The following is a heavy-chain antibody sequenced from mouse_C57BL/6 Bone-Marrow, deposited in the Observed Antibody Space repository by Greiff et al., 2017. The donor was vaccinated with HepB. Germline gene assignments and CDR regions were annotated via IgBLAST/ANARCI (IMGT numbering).Heavy chain of an antibody. V-gene: IGHV1-69*01. CDR3: ARGSYYYGSSSWFAY. CDR2: IDPSDSYT. J-gene: IGHJ3*01. D-gene: IGHD1-1*01. CDR1: GYTFTSYW. Sequence: VQLQQPGAELVMPGASVKLSCKASGYTFTSYWMHWVKQRPGQGLEWIGEIDPSDSYTNYNQKFKGKSTLTVDKSSSTAYMQLSSLTSEDSAVYYCARGSYYYGSSSWFAYWGQGTLVTVSA.